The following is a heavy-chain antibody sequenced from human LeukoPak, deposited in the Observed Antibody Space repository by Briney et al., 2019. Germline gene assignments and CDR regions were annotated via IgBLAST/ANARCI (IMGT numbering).Heavy chain of an antibody. J-gene: IGHJ4*02. CDR3: VSDPQDSTFDY. CDR2: INPSGGSK. Sequence: ASVTVSFMASGYTFTSYYMHWVRQAPGQGLEWMGVINPSGGSKSYAQKFQGRVTPRRDTFTSTVYMELRTLRSEATAEYYCVSDPQDSTFDYWGEGTLVTVSS. D-gene: IGHD2-15*01. CDR1: GYTFTSYY. V-gene: IGHV1-46*01.